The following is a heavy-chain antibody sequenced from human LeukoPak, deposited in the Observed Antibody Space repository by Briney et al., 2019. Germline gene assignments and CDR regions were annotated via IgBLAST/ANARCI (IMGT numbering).Heavy chain of an antibody. V-gene: IGHV4-39*01. CDR1: GDSISSSTYY. D-gene: IGHD6-13*01. J-gene: IGHJ4*02. CDR2: FYYSGDT. Sequence: PSETLSLSCTVSGDSISSSTYYWGWIRQPPGKGLEWIGSFYYSGDTFYNPSLKSRVTISVDTSKNQFSLKLASVTAADTAVYYCARRHRPGYSSSWYYFDYWGQGTLVTVSS. CDR3: ARRHRPGYSSSWYYFDY.